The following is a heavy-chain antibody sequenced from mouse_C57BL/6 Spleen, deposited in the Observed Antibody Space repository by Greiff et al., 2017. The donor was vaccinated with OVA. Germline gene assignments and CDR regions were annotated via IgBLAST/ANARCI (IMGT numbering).Heavy chain of an antibody. CDR1: GFTFSDYY. J-gene: IGHJ2*01. CDR3: ARVAGTGFDY. V-gene: IGHV5-16*01. CDR2: INYDGSST. D-gene: IGHD3-3*01. Sequence: EVKLMESEGGLVQPGRSMKLSCTASGFTFSDYYMAWVRQVPEKGLEWVANINYDGSSTYYLDSLKSRFIISRDNAKNILYLQMSSLKSEDTATYYCARVAGTGFDYWGQGTTLTVSS.